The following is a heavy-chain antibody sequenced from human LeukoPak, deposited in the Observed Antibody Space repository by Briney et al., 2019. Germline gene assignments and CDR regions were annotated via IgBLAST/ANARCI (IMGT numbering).Heavy chain of an antibody. Sequence: QTGGSLRLSCAASGFTFSSHWMHWVRQAPGKGLVWVSRIKDDGSHTNYADSVKGRFTISRDNAKNTLSLQMNSLRAEDTAVYYCARGSGIITGIDEWGQGTLVTVSS. CDR1: GFTFSSHW. D-gene: IGHD6-25*01. J-gene: IGHJ4*02. V-gene: IGHV3-74*01. CDR2: IKDDGSHT. CDR3: ARGSGIITGIDE.